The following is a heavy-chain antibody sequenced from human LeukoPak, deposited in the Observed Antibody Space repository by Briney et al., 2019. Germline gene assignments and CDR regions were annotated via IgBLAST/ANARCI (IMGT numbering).Heavy chain of an antibody. CDR2: MNPNSGNT. Sequence: GASVKVSCKASGYTFTSYDINWVRQATGQGLERMGWMNPNSGNTGYAQKFQGRVTMTRNTSISTAYMELSSLRSEDTAVYYCARGASFPADTSYYYYYYYMDVWGKGTTVTASS. J-gene: IGHJ6*03. D-gene: IGHD6-19*01. CDR1: GYTFTSYD. CDR3: ARGASFPADTSYYYYYYYMDV. V-gene: IGHV1-8*01.